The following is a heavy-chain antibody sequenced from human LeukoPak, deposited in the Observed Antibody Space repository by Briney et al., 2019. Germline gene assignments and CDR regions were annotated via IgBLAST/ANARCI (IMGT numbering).Heavy chain of an antibody. CDR2: INPNSGGT. D-gene: IGHD6-19*01. CDR3: ARGVAGTRDFDY. CDR1: GFAFTAYG. V-gene: IGHV1-2*04. Sequence: ASVKVSCKASGFAFTAYGITWVRQAPGQGLEWMGWINPNSGGTNYAQKFQGWVTMTRDTSISTAYMELSRLRSDDTAVYYCARGVAGTRDFDYWGQGTLVTVSS. J-gene: IGHJ4*02.